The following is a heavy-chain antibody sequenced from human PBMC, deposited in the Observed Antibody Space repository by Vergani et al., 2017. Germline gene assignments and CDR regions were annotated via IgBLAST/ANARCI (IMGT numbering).Heavy chain of an antibody. CDR3: ASGDGGLSR. D-gene: IGHD3-16*01. J-gene: IGHJ4*02. V-gene: IGHV1-69*08. Sequence: VHLLHSGAEVRKPESSVNVSCQASGGSFTSYTINWVRQVPGQGLEWLGRFSPTTGTAFYTEKLQGRITFTADTSRGIAYMDLSGLKYEDAATYYCASGDGGLSRWGQGTLVSV. CDR1: GGSFTSYT. CDR2: FSPTTGTA.